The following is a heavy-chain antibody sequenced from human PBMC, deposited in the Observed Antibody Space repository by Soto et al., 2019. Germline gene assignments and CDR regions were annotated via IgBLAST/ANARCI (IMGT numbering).Heavy chain of an antibody. V-gene: IGHV1-2*02. Sequence: ASVKVSCKASGYTFTGYYMHWVRQAPGQGLERMGWINPNSGGTNYAQKFQGRVTITRDPSISPAYMELNRLRGDDTAGDYCARERCGSYGHYWGQGTLVTVSS. J-gene: IGHJ4*02. CDR2: INPNSGGT. CDR1: GYTFTGYY. CDR3: ARERCGSYGHY. D-gene: IGHD1-26*01.